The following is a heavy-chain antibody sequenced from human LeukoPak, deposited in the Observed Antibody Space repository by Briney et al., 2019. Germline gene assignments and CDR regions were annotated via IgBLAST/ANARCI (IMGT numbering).Heavy chain of an antibody. V-gene: IGHV3-7*01. D-gene: IGHD3-22*01. CDR1: GFTFSSYW. Sequence: GGSLRLSCAASGFTFSSYWMSWVRQAPGKGLEWVANIKQDGSEKYYVDSVKGRFTISRDNAKNSLYLQMNSLRAEDTAVYYCARDGPSPLYYHDSSGYYYPPHYYYYYGMDVWGQGTTVTVSS. CDR2: IKQDGSEK. J-gene: IGHJ6*02. CDR3: ARDGPSPLYYHDSSGYYYPPHYYYYYGMDV.